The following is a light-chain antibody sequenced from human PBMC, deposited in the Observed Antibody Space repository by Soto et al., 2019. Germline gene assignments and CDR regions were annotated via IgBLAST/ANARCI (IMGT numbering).Light chain of an antibody. Sequence: EIVLTQSPVTLSLSPGERATLSCRASQSVSSYLAWYQHKPGQAPRLLIYDASNRASGIPARFSGSGSGTDFTLTISSLEPEDFAVYYCQQRTYGLTFGSGTKVEIK. J-gene: IGKJ4*01. V-gene: IGKV3-11*01. CDR3: QQRTYGLT. CDR1: QSVSSY. CDR2: DAS.